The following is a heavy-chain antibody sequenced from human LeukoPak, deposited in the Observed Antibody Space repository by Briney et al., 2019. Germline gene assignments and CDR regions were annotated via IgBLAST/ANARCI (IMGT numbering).Heavy chain of an antibody. Sequence: SGTLSLTCAVSGGSISSSDWWSWVRQPPGKGLEWVGEIYHSGSTNYNPSLKGRVTISVDKSKNQFSLKLSSVTAADTAVYYCARAGLYYDLLTGYSRGYYFDYWGQGTLVTVSS. CDR1: GGSISSSDW. CDR3: ARAGLYYDLLTGYSRGYYFDY. D-gene: IGHD3-9*01. J-gene: IGHJ4*02. CDR2: IYHSGST. V-gene: IGHV4-4*02.